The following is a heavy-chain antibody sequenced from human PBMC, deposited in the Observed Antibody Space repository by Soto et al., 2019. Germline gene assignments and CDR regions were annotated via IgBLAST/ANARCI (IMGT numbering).Heavy chain of an antibody. V-gene: IGHV4-4*02. CDR1: GGSISSSNW. D-gene: IGHD3-22*01. CDR3: ARDVNYYDSSGYSTS. Sequence: TLSLTCAVSGGSISSSNWWSWVRQPPGKGLEWIGEIYHSGSTNYNPSLKSRVTISVDKSKNQFSLKLSSVTAADTAVYYCARDVNYYDSSGYSTSWGQGTLVTVSS. CDR2: IYHSGST. J-gene: IGHJ4*02.